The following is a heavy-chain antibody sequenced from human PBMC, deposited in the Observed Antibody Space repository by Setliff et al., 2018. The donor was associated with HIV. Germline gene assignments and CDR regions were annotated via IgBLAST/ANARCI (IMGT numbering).Heavy chain of an antibody. D-gene: IGHD2-2*01. Sequence: SETLSLTCTVSGGSINNYYWSWIRQPPGKGLEWIGSISYTGITNYNPSLKSRVTISVDTSQNQFSLKLSSVTAADTAVYYCARGFDYAKRQPLYYFDYWGQGTLVTVSS. CDR2: ISYTGIT. V-gene: IGHV4-59*12. J-gene: IGHJ4*02. CDR3: ARGFDYAKRQPLYYFDY. CDR1: GGSINNYY.